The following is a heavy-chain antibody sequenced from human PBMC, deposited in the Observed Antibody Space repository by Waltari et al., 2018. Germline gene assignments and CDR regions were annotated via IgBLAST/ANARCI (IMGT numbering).Heavy chain of an antibody. CDR3: ARKRNGGGSYWFDP. Sequence: QVQLQESGPGLVKPSQTLSLTCTVSGGSISSGSYYWSWIRQPAGKGLEWIGYIYTSGSTNYTPSLKSRVTISVDTSKNQFSLKLSSVTAADTAVYYCARKRNGGGSYWFDPWGQGTLVTVSS. V-gene: IGHV4-61*09. D-gene: IGHD1-26*01. CDR2: IYTSGST. CDR1: GGSISSGSYY. J-gene: IGHJ5*02.